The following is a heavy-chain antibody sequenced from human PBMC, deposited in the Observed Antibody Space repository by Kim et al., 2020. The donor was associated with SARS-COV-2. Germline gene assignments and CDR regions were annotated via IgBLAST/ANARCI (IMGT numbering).Heavy chain of an antibody. CDR3: ARDRSTSWYYFEY. J-gene: IGHJ4*02. V-gene: IGHV1-18*01. Sequence: GQKLQGRVTMTTDTSTSTAYMELRSLRSDDTAVYYCARDRSTSWYYFEYWGQGTLVTVSS.